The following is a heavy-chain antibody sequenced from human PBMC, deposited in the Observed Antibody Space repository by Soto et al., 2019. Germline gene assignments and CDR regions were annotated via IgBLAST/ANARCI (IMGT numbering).Heavy chain of an antibody. CDR2: INSDGSST. J-gene: IGHJ4*02. CDR3: ARAYYYGDGWNY. Sequence: EVQLVESGGGLVQPGGSLRLSCAASEFTFSSYWMHWVRQGPGKGLVWVSRINSDGSSTSYADSVKGRFTISRDNAKNTLYLQMNSLRAEDTAVYYCARAYYYGDGWNYWGQGTLVTVSS. CDR1: EFTFSSYW. D-gene: IGHD4-17*01. V-gene: IGHV3-74*01.